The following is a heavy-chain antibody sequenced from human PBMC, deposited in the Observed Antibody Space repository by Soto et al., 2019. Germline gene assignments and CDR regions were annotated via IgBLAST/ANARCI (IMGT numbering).Heavy chain of an antibody. CDR3: ARIATTTLGGPIDY. D-gene: IGHD4-4*01. CDR1: GYFISSSHW. J-gene: IGHJ4*02. CDR2: INYSGSF. Sequence: QVQVQESGPGLVKASDTLSLTCRVSGYFISSSHWWGWIRQPPGKGLEWIGHINYSGSFYHDPSLKSRVTMSLDTSKHQFSLRLSSVTVVDTAVYYCARIATTTLGGPIDYWGRGTLVTVSS. V-gene: IGHV4-28*05.